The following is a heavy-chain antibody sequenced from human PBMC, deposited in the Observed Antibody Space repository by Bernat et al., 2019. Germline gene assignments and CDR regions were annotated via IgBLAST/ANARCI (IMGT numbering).Heavy chain of an antibody. V-gene: IGHV3-53*01. CDR2: IYNDGAT. CDR3: ARGRPSYGDYNY. J-gene: IGHJ4*02. CDR1: GFSVSSSY. Sequence: EVQLMESGGGLIQPGGSLRLSCAAAGFSVSSSYMSGVRQAPGKGLEWVSVIYNDGATRYADSVKGRFTIFRDNSKNTLFLQMDSLRGEDTAIYYCARGRPSYGDYNYWGQGTLVTVSS. D-gene: IGHD4-17*01.